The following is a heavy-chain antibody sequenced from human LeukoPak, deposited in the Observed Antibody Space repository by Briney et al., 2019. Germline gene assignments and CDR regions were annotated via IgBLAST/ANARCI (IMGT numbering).Heavy chain of an antibody. Sequence: GGSLRLSCAASGFTFSSYAMSWVRQAPGKGLEWVSAISSSGGSTYYADSVKGRFTISRDNSKNTLYLQMNSLRAGDTAVYYCAKDRGGDIVVVPAAPGAFDIWGQGTMVTVSS. CDR1: GFTFSSYA. D-gene: IGHD2-2*01. J-gene: IGHJ3*02. CDR2: ISSSGGST. V-gene: IGHV3-23*01. CDR3: AKDRGGDIVVVPAAPGAFDI.